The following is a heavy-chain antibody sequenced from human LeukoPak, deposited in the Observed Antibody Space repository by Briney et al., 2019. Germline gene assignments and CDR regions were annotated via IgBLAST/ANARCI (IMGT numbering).Heavy chain of an antibody. D-gene: IGHD1-26*01. CDR1: GASINSYY. J-gene: IGHJ5*02. Sequence: SETLSLTCSVSGASINSYYWNWIRQPPGKGLEWIGNTYNSESTNYNSSLKSRVTISLDTSKNQFSLKMSSVTAADTAVYYCAKDWELGSWGQGTLVTISS. V-gene: IGHV4-59*01. CDR2: TYNSEST. CDR3: AKDWELGS.